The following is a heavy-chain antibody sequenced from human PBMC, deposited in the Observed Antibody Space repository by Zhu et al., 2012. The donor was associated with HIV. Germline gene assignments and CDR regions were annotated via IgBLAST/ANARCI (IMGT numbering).Heavy chain of an antibody. CDR3: GRRNEDIVASGGFDY. Sequence: QVQLQQWGAGLLKPSETLSLTCAVYGGSFSGYYWSWIRQPPGKGLEWIGEINHSRSTNYNSSLKSRVTIAVDTSKKQFSLKLSSVTAADTAVYYCGRRNEDIVASGGFDYWGQGTLVTVSS. D-gene: IGHD5-12*01. CDR1: GGSFSGYY. V-gene: IGHV4-34*01. CDR2: INHSRST. J-gene: IGHJ4*02.